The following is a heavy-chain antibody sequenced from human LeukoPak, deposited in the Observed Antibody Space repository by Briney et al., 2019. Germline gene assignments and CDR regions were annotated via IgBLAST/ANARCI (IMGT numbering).Heavy chain of an antibody. J-gene: IGHJ6*03. CDR1: GFNLGNHG. V-gene: IGHV3-33*01. CDR3: ARHRGSIFEGYIDV. D-gene: IGHD3-9*01. CDR2: IFSNGVNK. Sequence: GTSLRPSCAASGFNLGNHGMHWVRQAPGKGLEWVAIIFSNGVNKYCADSMKGRFTISRDTSKNTLFLEMESLRTEDTAVYYCARHRGSIFEGYIDVWGKGTTVTVSS.